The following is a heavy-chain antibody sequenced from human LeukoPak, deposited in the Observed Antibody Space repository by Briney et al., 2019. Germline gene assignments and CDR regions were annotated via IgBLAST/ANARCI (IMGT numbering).Heavy chain of an antibody. D-gene: IGHD1-26*01. Sequence: PGGSLRLSCAASGFTFSSYAMIWVRQAPGKGLEWVSAISGSGGSTYYADSVKGRFTISRDNSKNTLYLQMNSLRVEDTAVYYCAKDIWTGCYYGNFFDYWGQGTLVTVSS. J-gene: IGHJ4*02. CDR2: ISGSGGST. CDR3: AKDIWTGCYYGNFFDY. V-gene: IGHV3-23*01. CDR1: GFTFSSYA.